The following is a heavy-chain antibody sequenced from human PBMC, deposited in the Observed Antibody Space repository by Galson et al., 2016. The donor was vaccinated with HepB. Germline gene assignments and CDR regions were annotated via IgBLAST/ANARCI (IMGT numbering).Heavy chain of an antibody. CDR1: GGSIRGSIYY. Sequence: LSLTCTVSGGSIRGSIYYWGWIRQPPGKGLEWIGSIYHSGNTYYSPSLSPSLKSRVTISVDTSKNQFSLKLKSVTAADTAVYYCASHDDSDWDYWSQGTLVTVSP. V-gene: IGHV4-39*01. J-gene: IGHJ4*02. CDR2: IYHSGNT. CDR3: ASHDDSDWDY. D-gene: IGHD3-9*01.